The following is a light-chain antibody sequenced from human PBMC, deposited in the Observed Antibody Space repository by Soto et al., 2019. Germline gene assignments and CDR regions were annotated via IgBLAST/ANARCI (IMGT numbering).Light chain of an antibody. V-gene: IGKV1-12*01. CDR2: AAS. Sequence: DLQMTQSPSFVSASVGDTVTITCRASQDISNWLAWYQQKPGKAPRFLIFAASNLHSGVPSRFSGGGSGTDFTLTISSLQPEDFASYYCQQADSFPFTFGGGTKVEIK. CDR1: QDISNW. J-gene: IGKJ4*01. CDR3: QQADSFPFT.